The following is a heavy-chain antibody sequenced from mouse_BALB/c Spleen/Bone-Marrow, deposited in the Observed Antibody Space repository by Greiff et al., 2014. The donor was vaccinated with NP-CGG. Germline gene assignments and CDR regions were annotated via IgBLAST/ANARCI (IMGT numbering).Heavy chain of an antibody. CDR1: GFNIKDTY. CDR3: ARFLDGDTATFDY. J-gene: IGHJ2*01. V-gene: IGHV14-3*02. CDR2: VDPANGNT. Sequence: VQLQQPGAELVKPGASVKLSCTASGFNIKDTYMHWVKQRHEQGLEWIGRVDPANGNTKYDPKFQGKATITADTSSNTAYLQLSSLTSYDTAVYYCARFLDGDTATFDYWGQGTTLAVSS. D-gene: IGHD1-2*01.